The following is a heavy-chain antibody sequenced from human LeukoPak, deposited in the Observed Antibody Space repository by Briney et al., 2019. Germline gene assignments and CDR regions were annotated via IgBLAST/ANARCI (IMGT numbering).Heavy chain of an antibody. CDR1: GFTFSSYS. V-gene: IGHV3-21*04. CDR2: ISSSSSYI. Sequence: GGSLRLSCAASGFTFSSYSMNWVRQAPGKGLEWVSSISSSSSYIYYADSVKGRFTISRDNSKNTLYLQMNSLRAEDTAVYYCATTRRAAAGLDYWGQGTLVTVSS. CDR3: ATTRRAAAGLDY. J-gene: IGHJ4*02. D-gene: IGHD6-13*01.